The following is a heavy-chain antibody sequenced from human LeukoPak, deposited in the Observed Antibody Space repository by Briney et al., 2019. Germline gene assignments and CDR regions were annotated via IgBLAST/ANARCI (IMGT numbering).Heavy chain of an antibody. CDR1: GGSISSSSYY. CDR3: ARDTPGKTYYYDSSGLAWFDP. CDR2: IYYSGST. D-gene: IGHD3-22*01. J-gene: IGHJ5*02. Sequence: SETLSLTCTVSGGSISSSSYYWGWIRQPPGNGLEWIGSIYYSGSTYYNPSLKSRVTISVDTSKNQFSLKLSSVTAADTAVYYCARDTPGKTYYYDSSGLAWFDPWGQGTLVTVSS. V-gene: IGHV4-39*07.